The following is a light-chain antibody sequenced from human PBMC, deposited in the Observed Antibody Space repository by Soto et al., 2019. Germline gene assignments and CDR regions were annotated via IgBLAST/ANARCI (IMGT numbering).Light chain of an antibody. CDR3: QHYDSARWT. V-gene: IGKV3-11*01. CDR1: QSVKTF. Sequence: EIVFAHASATLCVSIVDRAPPSCRASQSVKTFLVWYQQRPGQAPRLLIHDASHRAAGIPARFSGSGFGTDFTLTISSLEPEDFAVYYCQHYDSARWTFGLGTKVDIK. J-gene: IGKJ1*01. CDR2: DAS.